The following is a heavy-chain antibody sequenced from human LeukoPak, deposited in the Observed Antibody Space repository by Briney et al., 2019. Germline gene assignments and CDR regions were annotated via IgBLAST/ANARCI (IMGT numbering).Heavy chain of an antibody. V-gene: IGHV3-23*01. CDR3: AKSGYGDYIYYYGMDV. J-gene: IGHJ6*02. CDR1: GMTFSTYW. D-gene: IGHD4-17*01. Sequence: PGGSLRLSCAASGMTFSTYWMTWVRQAPGKGLEWVSTISGSAENTYYADSVKGRFTISRDNSKNTLYLQMNSLRAEDAAVYYCAKSGYGDYIYYYGMDVWGQGTTVTVSS. CDR2: ISGSAENT.